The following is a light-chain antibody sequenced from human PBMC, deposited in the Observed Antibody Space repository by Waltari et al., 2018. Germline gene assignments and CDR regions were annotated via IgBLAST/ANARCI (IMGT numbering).Light chain of an antibody. CDR1: SGSVYSSYY. V-gene: IGLV8-61*01. CDR3: VLYMGGGIL. CDR2: STN. J-gene: IGLJ3*02. Sequence: QTVVTQEPSFSVSPGGTVTLTCGLTSGSVYSSYYPSWYQQTPGQAPRPLIYSTNARSSGVPDRFAGSILGNKAALTITGAQADYESDYYCVLYMGGGILFGGGTKLTVL.